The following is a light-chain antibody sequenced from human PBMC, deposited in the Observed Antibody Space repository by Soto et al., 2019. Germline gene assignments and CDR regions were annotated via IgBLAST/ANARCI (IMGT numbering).Light chain of an antibody. J-gene: IGKJ4*01. CDR3: QQRSSWPLT. Sequence: ETVLTQSPATLSLSPGERAILSCRASQSVSTYLAWYQQKPGQAPRLLISDASNRATGIPDRFSGSGSGTAFTLTISSLEPEDFAVYYCQQRSSWPLTFGGGTKVEIK. V-gene: IGKV3-11*01. CDR1: QSVSTY. CDR2: DAS.